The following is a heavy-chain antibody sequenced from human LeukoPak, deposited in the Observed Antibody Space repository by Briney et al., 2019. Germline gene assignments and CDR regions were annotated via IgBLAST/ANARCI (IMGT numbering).Heavy chain of an antibody. CDR2: ISYDGSNK. CDR3: AREGYCSGGSCYHYYYGMDV. J-gene: IGHJ6*04. V-gene: IGHV3-30*04. Sequence: GSLRLSCAASGFTFSSYAMHWVRQAPGKGLEWVAVISYDGSNKYYADSVKGRFTISRDNSKNTLYLQMNSLRAEDTAVYYCAREGYCSGGSCYHYYYGMDVWDKGTTVTVSS. D-gene: IGHD2-15*01. CDR1: GFTFSSYA.